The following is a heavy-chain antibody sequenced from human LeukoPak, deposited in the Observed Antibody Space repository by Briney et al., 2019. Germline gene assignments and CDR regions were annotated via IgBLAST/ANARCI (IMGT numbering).Heavy chain of an antibody. J-gene: IGHJ4*02. CDR2: IRYDGSNK. Sequence: GGSLRLSCAASGFTFSSYGMHWVRQAPGKGLEWVAFIRYDGSNKYYADSVKGRFTISRDNSKNTLYLQMNSLRAEDTAVYYCAKESEEYYYDSSGYYDYWGQGTLVTVSS. CDR1: GFTFSSYG. V-gene: IGHV3-30*02. D-gene: IGHD3-22*01. CDR3: AKESEEYYYDSSGYYDY.